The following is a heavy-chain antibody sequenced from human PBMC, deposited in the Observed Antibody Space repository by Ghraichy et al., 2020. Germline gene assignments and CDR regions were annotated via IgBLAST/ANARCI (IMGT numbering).Heavy chain of an antibody. CDR1: GGSISSSSYY. D-gene: IGHD6-13*01. CDR2: IYYSGST. V-gene: IGHV4-39*01. J-gene: IGHJ5*02. Sequence: SETLSLTCTVSGGSISSSSYYWGWIRQPPGKGLEWIGSIYYSGSTYYNPSLKSRVTISVDTSKNQFSLKLSSVTAADTAVYYCARHMPYSRAAGGYNWFDPWGQGTLVTVSS. CDR3: ARHMPYSRAAGGYNWFDP.